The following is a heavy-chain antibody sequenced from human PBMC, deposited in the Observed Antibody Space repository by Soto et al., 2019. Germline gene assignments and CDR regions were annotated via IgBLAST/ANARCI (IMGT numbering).Heavy chain of an antibody. CDR3: AAAAPDYGDYRDY. Sequence: SVKVSWKAAGFTFTSSAMQWGRQARGQRLEWIGWIVVGSGNTNYAQKFQERVTITRDMSTSTAYMELSSLRSEDTAVYYCAAAAPDYGDYRDYWGQGTLVTVSS. V-gene: IGHV1-58*02. J-gene: IGHJ4*02. D-gene: IGHD4-17*01. CDR2: IVVGSGNT. CDR1: GFTFTSSA.